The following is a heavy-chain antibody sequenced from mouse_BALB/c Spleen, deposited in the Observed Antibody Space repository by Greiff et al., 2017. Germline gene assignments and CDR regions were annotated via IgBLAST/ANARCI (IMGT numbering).Heavy chain of an antibody. CDR3: ARSEGRYGIMDY. CDR2: INPYNDGT. D-gene: IGHD2-14*01. CDR1: GYTFTSYV. J-gene: IGHJ4*01. V-gene: IGHV1-14*01. Sequence: EVQVVESGPELVKLGASVKMSCKASGYTFTSYVMHWVKQKPGQGLEWIGYINPYNDGTKYNEKFKGKATLTSDKSSSTAYMELSSLTSEDSAVYYCARSEGRYGIMDYWGQGTSVTVSS.